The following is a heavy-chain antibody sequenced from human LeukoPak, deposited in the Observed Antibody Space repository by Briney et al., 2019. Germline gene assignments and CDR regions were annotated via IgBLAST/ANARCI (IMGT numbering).Heavy chain of an antibody. Sequence: ASVKVSCKASGCTFSSYAISWVRQAPGQGLEWMGGIIPIFGTANYAQKFQGRVTITADKSASTAYMEPSSLRSEDTAVYYCARSYCSGGSCYSPYYYYYYMDVWGKGTTVTVSS. D-gene: IGHD2-15*01. J-gene: IGHJ6*03. CDR3: ARSYCSGGSCYSPYYYYYYMDV. CDR2: IIPIFGTA. CDR1: GCTFSSYA. V-gene: IGHV1-69*06.